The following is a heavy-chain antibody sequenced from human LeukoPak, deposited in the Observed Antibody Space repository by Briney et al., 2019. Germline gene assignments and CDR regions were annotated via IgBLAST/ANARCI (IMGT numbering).Heavy chain of an antibody. V-gene: IGHV4-30-2*01. CDR2: IYHTGST. D-gene: IGHD1-26*01. J-gene: IGHJ5*02. CDR3: ARGGVGPTTNWFDP. CDR1: GGSISGSGYY. Sequence: SETLSLTCTVSGGSISGSGYYWSWIRQPPGKGLEWIGYIYHTGSTYYNPSLESRVTISVDRSKNQFSLRLTSVTAADTAVFYCARGGVGPTTNWFDPWGQGTLVTVSS.